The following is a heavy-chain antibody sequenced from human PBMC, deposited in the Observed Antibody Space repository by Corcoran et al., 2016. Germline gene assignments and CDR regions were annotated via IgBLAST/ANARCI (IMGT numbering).Heavy chain of an antibody. V-gene: IGHV1-18*01. D-gene: IGHD3-22*01. J-gene: IGHJ3*02. CDR3: ARDNRVDFYYDSSGYSDAFDI. Sequence: QVQLVQSGAEVKKPGASVKVSCKASGYTFTSYGISWVRQAPGQGLEWMGWISAYNGNTNYAQKLQGRVTMTTDTSTSTAYMELRSLRSDDTAVYYCARDNRVDFYYDSSGYSDAFDIWGQGTMVTVSS. CDR1: GYTFTSYG. CDR2: ISAYNGNT.